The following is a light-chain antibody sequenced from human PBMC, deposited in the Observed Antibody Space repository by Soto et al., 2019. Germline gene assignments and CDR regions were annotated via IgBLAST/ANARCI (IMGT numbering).Light chain of an antibody. Sequence: QSVLTQPPSVSGAPGQRITISCTGSSSNIGAGYDVHWYQQLPGTAPKLLMYTKSNRPSGVPDRFSSSKSGTSASLAITGLQAEDEADYYCQSYDSSLSGAVFGGGTKVTVL. CDR1: SSNIGAGYD. CDR2: TKS. V-gene: IGLV1-40*01. CDR3: QSYDSSLSGAV. J-gene: IGLJ2*01.